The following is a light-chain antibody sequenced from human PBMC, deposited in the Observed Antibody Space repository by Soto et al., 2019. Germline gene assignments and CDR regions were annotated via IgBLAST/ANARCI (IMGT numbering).Light chain of an antibody. CDR3: QQDGSSWT. CDR2: GAS. Sequence: EIVLTQSPGTLSLSPGERATLSCRASQSVSSSYLAWYQQKPGQAPRLLIYGASSRTTGIPDRFSGSGSGTDFTLTISRLEPEEFAVYYCQQDGSSWTFGQGTQVEIK. CDR1: QSVSSSY. J-gene: IGKJ1*01. V-gene: IGKV3-20*01.